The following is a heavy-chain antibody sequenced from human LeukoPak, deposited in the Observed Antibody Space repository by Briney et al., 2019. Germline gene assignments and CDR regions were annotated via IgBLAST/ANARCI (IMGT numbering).Heavy chain of an antibody. D-gene: IGHD4-11*01. CDR2: ISASGGST. V-gene: IGHV3-23*01. CDR1: GFTFSSHG. CDR3: AKGDNSNFDY. J-gene: IGHJ4*02. Sequence: GGSLRLSCAASGFTFSSHGMNWVRQAPGKGLEWVSTISASGGSTYYADSVKGRFTISRDNSKNALYLQMNSLRAEDTDVYYCAKGDNSNFDYWGQGTLVTVSS.